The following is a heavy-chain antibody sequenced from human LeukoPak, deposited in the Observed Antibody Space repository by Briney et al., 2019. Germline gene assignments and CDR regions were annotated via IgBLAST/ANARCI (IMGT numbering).Heavy chain of an antibody. D-gene: IGHD7-27*01. CDR2: IYYSGST. J-gene: IGHJ6*02. CDR1: GGSFSGYY. CDR3: ARHSWGDYYYGMDV. V-gene: IGHV4-34*01. Sequence: PSETLSLTCAVYGGSFSGYYWSWIRQPPGKGLEWIGSIYYSGSTYYNPSLKSRVTISVDTSKNQFSLKLSSVTAADTAVYYCARHSWGDYYYGMDVWGQGTTVTVSS.